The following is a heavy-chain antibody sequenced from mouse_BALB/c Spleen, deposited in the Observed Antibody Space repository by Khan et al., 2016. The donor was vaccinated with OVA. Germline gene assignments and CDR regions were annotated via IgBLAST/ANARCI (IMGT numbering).Heavy chain of an antibody. D-gene: IGHD2-10*01. CDR2: LWSDGSR. J-gene: IGHJ4*01. CDR1: GFSLTNYG. V-gene: IGHV2-6-1*01. Sequence: QVQLKESGPGLVAPSQSLSITCTIPGFSLTNYGVHWFSQPPGKGLEGLVVLWSDGSRTYNSALKSRLIISNGNPKSQVFLKMYSLQTYDTAMHFCARQPYYHYNIMDYWGQGTSVTVSS. CDR3: ARQPYYHYNIMDY.